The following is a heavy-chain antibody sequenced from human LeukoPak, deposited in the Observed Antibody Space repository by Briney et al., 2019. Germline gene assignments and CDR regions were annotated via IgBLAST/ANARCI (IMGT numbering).Heavy chain of an antibody. V-gene: IGHV4-59*01. CDR3: ARVEYSSSSYAFDI. Sequence: SETLSLTCTVSGGSISSYYWSWIRQPPGKGLEWIGYIYYSGSTNYNPSLKSRVTISVDTSKNQFSLKLSSVTAADTAVYYCARVEYSSSSYAFDIWGQGTVVTVSS. CDR2: IYYSGST. D-gene: IGHD6-6*01. J-gene: IGHJ3*02. CDR1: GGSISSYY.